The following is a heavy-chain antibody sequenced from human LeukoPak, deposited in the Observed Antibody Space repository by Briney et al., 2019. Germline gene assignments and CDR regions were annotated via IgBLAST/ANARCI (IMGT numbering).Heavy chain of an antibody. D-gene: IGHD5-18*01. CDR3: PRDLPDTAKFDS. Sequence: GGSLRLSCAASGFTFSSYATHWVRQAPGKGLEWVAVISYDGSNKYYADSVKGRFTISRDNSKNTLYLQMNSLRAEDPAVYYCPRDLPDTAKFDSWGQGTLVTVSS. J-gene: IGHJ4*02. V-gene: IGHV3-30-3*01. CDR2: ISYDGSNK. CDR1: GFTFSSYA.